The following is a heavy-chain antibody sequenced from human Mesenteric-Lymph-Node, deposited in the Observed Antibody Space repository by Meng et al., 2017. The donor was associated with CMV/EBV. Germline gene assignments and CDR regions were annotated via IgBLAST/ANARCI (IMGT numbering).Heavy chain of an antibody. V-gene: IGHV3-30*02. Sequence: GGPLRPSCAAFGFTFSSYAMSWVRQAPGKGLEWVAYIAKDGSGNSYGASVKGRVTISSDNSKNTLYLQMNRLRPEDTGIYYCAKEYRSPFDDWGQGTLVTVSS. CDR3: AKEYRSPFDD. CDR1: GFTFSSYA. D-gene: IGHD6-13*01. CDR2: IAKDGSGN. J-gene: IGHJ4*02.